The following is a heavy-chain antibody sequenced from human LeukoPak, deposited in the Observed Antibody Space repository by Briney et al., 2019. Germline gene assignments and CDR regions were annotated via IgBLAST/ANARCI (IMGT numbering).Heavy chain of an antibody. CDR3: VRVGYTNYGIDY. V-gene: IGHV3-33*08. CDR2: IWYDGSNK. Sequence: PGRSLRLSCAASGFTFSSYGTHWVRQAPGKGLEWVAVIWYDGSNKYYADSVKGRFTISRDSSKNTLDLQMNSLRAEDTAVYYCVRVGYTNYGIDYWGQGTLVIVSS. J-gene: IGHJ4*02. CDR1: GFTFSSYG. D-gene: IGHD4-11*01.